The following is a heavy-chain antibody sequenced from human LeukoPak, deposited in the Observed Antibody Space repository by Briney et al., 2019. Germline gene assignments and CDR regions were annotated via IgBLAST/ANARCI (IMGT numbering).Heavy chain of an antibody. CDR2: ISGSGGST. V-gene: IGHV3-23*01. D-gene: IGHD3-10*01. CDR1: GFTFSSYA. Sequence: GGSLRLSCAASGFTFSSYAMSWVRQASGKGLEWVSAISGSGGSTYYADSVKGRFTISRDNSKNTLYLQMNSLRAEDTAVYYCAKVPMVRGVSSNWFDPWGQGTLVTVSS. CDR3: AKVPMVRGVSSNWFDP. J-gene: IGHJ5*02.